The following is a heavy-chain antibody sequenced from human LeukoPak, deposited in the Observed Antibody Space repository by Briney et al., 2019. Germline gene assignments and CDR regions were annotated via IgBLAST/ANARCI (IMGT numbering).Heavy chain of an antibody. J-gene: IGHJ4*02. D-gene: IGHD3-22*01. Sequence: SETLSLTCTVSGGSISSGSYYWSWIRQPAGKGLEWIGRIYTSGSTNYNPSLKSRVTISVDTSKNQFSPKLSSVTAADTAVYYCAREAYDSSGYSYYFDYWGQGTLVTVSS. V-gene: IGHV4-61*02. CDR3: AREAYDSSGYSYYFDY. CDR1: GGSISSGSYY. CDR2: IYTSGST.